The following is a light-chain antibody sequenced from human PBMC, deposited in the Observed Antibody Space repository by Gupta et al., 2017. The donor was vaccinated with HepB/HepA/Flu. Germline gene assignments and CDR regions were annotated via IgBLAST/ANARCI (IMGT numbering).Light chain of an antibody. Sequence: QTAVTQEPSFSVSPGGTVTFTCALSSGSVSTTPYPSWYQQTPGQAPRTRIYSTDTRSSGVPDRVAAYILGRKDSPTTTGAQADNESGVDCALCMGRGEEVFGGGTKLTGL. J-gene: IGLJ3*02. CDR1: SGSVSTTPY. V-gene: IGLV8-61*01. CDR3: ALCMGRGEEV. CDR2: STD.